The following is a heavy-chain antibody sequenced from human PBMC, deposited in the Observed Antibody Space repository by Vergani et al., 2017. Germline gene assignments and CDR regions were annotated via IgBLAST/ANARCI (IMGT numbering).Heavy chain of an antibody. D-gene: IGHD3-10*01. V-gene: IGHV2-70*04. CDR3: APISPLGRGVFFDF. Sequence: QVTLKESGPALVKPTQTLTLTCTFSGFSLSTSGMRVSWIRQPPGKALEWLARIDWDDDKFYSTSLKTRLTISKDTSKSQVVLTMTNMDPVDTTTYYCAPISPLGRGVFFDFWGQGILVAVSS. J-gene: IGHJ4*02. CDR1: GFSLSTSGMR. CDR2: IDWDDDK.